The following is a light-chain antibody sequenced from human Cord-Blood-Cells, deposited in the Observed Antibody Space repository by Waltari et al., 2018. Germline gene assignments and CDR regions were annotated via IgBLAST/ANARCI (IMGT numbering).Light chain of an antibody. CDR3: LQDYNCPPT. J-gene: IGKJ4*01. CDR1: QGIRND. Sequence: AIQMTQSPSSLSASVGDRVTITCRASQGIRNDLGWYQQKPGKAPKLLIYAASSLQSRVPSRFSGSGSGSDFPLTTSSLQPEDFATDYCLQDYNCPPTFGGGTKVEIK. CDR2: AAS. V-gene: IGKV1-6*01.